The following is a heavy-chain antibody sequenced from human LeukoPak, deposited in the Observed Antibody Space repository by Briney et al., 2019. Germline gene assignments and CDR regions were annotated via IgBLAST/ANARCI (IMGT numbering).Heavy chain of an antibody. D-gene: IGHD2-2*01. Sequence: GGSPRLSCAASGFTSSGYSINSGPPGPGKGLEWVSSISSSSSYIYYADSVKVRFTISRDNSENTLYLQMDSLRTEDTAIYYCDCSSATCYAAGDYWGQGTLVTVS. J-gene: IGHJ4*02. V-gene: IGHV3-21*01. CDR2: ISSSSSYI. CDR3: DCSSATCYAAGDY. CDR1: GFTSSGYS.